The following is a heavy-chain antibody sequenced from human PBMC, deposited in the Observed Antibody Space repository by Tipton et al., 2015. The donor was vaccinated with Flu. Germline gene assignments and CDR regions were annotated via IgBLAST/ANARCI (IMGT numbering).Heavy chain of an antibody. D-gene: IGHD2-2*01. CDR2: INHSGST. J-gene: IGHJ5*02. CDR3: ARARPKIVVVPAARAKNWFDP. V-gene: IGHV4-34*01. CDR1: GGSFSGYY. Sequence: TLSLTCAVYGGSFSGYYWSWIRQPPGKGLEWIGEINHSGSTNYNPSLKSRVTISVDTSKNQFSRKLSSVTAADTAVYYCARARPKIVVVPAARAKNWFDPWGQGTLVTVSP.